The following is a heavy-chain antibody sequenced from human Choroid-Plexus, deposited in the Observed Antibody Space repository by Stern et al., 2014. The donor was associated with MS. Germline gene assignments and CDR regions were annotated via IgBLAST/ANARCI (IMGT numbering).Heavy chain of an antibody. CDR1: GFTFGSCA. D-gene: IGHD2/OR15-2a*01. J-gene: IGHJ5*02. CDR2: VSHDGSYK. Sequence: VQLVQSGGGVVQPGRPLRLSCVASGFTFGSCAMHWVRQAPGKGLEWVGGVSHDGSYKYYADSVKGRFTISRDNSQNPLYMQMSSLRPEDTAVYYWAKDRQFLTYFFDHWGQGSLVTVSS. CDR3: AKDRQFLTYFFDH. V-gene: IGHV3-30*18.